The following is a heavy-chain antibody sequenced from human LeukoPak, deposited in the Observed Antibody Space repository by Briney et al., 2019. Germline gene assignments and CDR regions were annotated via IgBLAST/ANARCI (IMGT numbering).Heavy chain of an antibody. V-gene: IGHV3-7*03. CDR3: AREVRFYYGSGSQFYFDY. J-gene: IGHJ4*02. CDR1: GFTFSSFW. Sequence: PGGSLRLSCAASGFTFSSFWMSWVRQAPGKGLEWVANIKQAGSEKYYVDSVKGRFTISRDNAKNSLYLQMNSLRAEDTAVYYCAREVRFYYGSGSQFYFDYWGQGTLVTVSS. D-gene: IGHD3-10*01. CDR2: IKQAGSEK.